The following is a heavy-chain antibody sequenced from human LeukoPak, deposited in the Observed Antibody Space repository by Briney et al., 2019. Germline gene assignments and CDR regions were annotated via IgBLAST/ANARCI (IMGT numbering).Heavy chain of an antibody. D-gene: IGHD2/OR15-2a*01. V-gene: IGHV3-9*01. J-gene: IGHJ2*01. CDR1: GFPFYYYG. Sequence: GRSLRLSFAASGFPFYYYGMDWGRPAPGKGLGWVSGIIWNSGSIGYWDSVKGRFNISRDKTKNSLYLQMNSLRAEDTALYYCARVNLEGIYDWYFDLWGRGTLVTVSS. CDR3: ARVNLEGIYDWYFDL. CDR2: IIWNSGSI.